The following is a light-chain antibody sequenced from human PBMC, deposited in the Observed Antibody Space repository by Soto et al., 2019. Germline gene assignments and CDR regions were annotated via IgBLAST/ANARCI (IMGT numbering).Light chain of an antibody. CDR3: SSYTYSSTLYVF. CDR1: SSDVGGYNY. Sequence: QSALTQPASVSGSPGQSITISCTGTSSDVGGYNYVSWYQQHPGKAPKLMIYEVSNRPSGVSNSFSGSKSGNTDSLTISGLQAEYEADYYCSSYTYSSTLYVFFGGGTKVTVL. J-gene: IGLJ2*01. CDR2: EVS. V-gene: IGLV2-14*01.